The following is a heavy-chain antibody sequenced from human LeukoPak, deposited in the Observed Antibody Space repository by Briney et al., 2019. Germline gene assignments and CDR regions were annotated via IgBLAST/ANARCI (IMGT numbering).Heavy chain of an antibody. D-gene: IGHD3-16*01. Sequence: SETLSLTCTVSGGSISSFYWSWIRQPAGKGLEWIGRIYTSGSTNYNPSLKSRVIMSVDTSKNQFSLKLSSVTAADTAVYYCARGRLGGVMFRFDYWGQGSLVTVSS. V-gene: IGHV4-4*07. CDR2: IYTSGST. CDR3: ARGRLGGVMFRFDY. J-gene: IGHJ4*02. CDR1: GGSISSFY.